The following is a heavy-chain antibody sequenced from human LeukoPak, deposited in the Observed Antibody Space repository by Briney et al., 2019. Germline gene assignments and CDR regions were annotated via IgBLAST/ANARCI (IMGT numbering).Heavy chain of an antibody. Sequence: GRSLRLSCTTSGFNFGDYAMSWVRQAPGKGLEWVGFIRSKAYGGTTEYVASVKGRFTISTDDSKNIAYLQMNSLKTEDTAVYYCTRALMTIYDSSGYYYFHGSWGQGTLVTVSS. CDR1: GFNFGDYA. D-gene: IGHD3-22*01. CDR2: IRSKAYGGTT. CDR3: TRALMTIYDSSGYYYFHGS. V-gene: IGHV3-49*04. J-gene: IGHJ5*02.